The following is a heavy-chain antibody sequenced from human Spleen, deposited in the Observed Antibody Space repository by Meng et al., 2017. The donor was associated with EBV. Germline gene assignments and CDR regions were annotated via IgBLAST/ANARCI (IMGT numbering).Heavy chain of an antibody. CDR2: IITNTGNP. CDR3: ATDYYGSGSYSGGGYFDY. J-gene: IGHJ4*02. D-gene: IGHD3-10*01. V-gene: IGHV7-4-1*02. CDR1: GYTFTRYA. Sequence: VLLVQVWCDVKKSWASVIVSCKAYGYTFTRYAMNWARQAPGRGLGGVGWIITNTGNPTYAQGFTGRFVFSLDPSVSTAYLQISSLKAEDTAVYYCATDYYGSGSYSGGGYFDYWGQGTLVTVSS.